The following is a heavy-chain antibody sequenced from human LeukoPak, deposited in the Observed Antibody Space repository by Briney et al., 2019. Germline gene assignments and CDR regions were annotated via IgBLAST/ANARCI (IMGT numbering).Heavy chain of an antibody. CDR3: ARGYRLDS. J-gene: IGHJ4*02. CDR2: IYPGDSDI. V-gene: IGHV5-51*01. CDR1: GYTFTSHW. Sequence: NRGESLKISCKGSGYTFTSHWIAWVRQMPGKGLEWMGIIYPGDSDIRYSPFFQGQVTISADKSISTAYLQWSSLKASDTAMYYCARGYRLDSWGQGTLVTVSS. D-gene: IGHD3-16*02.